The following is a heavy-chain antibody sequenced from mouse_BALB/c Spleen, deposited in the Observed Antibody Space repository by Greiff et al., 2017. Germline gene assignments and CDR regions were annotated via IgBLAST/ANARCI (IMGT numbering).Heavy chain of an antibody. V-gene: IGHV1-77*01. CDR3: AREGLTFLDY. CDR1: GYTFTDYV. J-gene: IGHJ2*01. Sequence: LVESGPELVKPGASVKMSCTASGYTFTDYVISWVKQRTGQGLEWIGEIYPGSGSPYSNEKFKGKATLTADKSSNTAYMQLSSRTSEDSAVYFCAREGLTFLDYWGQGTTLTVSA. D-gene: IGHD1-3*01. CDR2: IYPGSGSP.